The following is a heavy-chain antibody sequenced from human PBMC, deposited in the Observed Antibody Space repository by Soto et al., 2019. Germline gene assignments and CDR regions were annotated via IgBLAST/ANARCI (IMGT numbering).Heavy chain of an antibody. Sequence: RASVKVSCKASGGTFSSYAISWVRQAPGQGLEWMGGIIPIFGTANYAQKFQGRVTITADESTSTAYMELRSLRSDDTAVYYCARDPPSSSSWYETYQPPNAPTWFDPWGQGTLVTVSS. CDR2: IIPIFGTA. CDR1: GGTFSSYA. CDR3: ARDPPSSSSWYETYQPPNAPTWFDP. V-gene: IGHV1-69*13. D-gene: IGHD6-13*01. J-gene: IGHJ5*02.